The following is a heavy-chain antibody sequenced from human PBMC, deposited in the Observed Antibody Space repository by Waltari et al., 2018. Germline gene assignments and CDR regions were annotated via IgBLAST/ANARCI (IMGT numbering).Heavy chain of an antibody. J-gene: IGHJ4*02. CDR2: KNQDGSEK. Sequence: EVQLVESGGTLVQPGGSLRLSCAVSGLTFSRFWMTWVRQAPGEGLEWVANKNQDGSEKHYVDSVKGRFTISRDNAKNSLSLQMNSLRAEDTAVYYCASGGHVDYCGQGTLVTVSS. CDR1: GLTFSRFW. CDR3: ASGGHVDY. V-gene: IGHV3-7*01.